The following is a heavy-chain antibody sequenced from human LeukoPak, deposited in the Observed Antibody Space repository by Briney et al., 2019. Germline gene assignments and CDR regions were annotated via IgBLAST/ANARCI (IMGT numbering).Heavy chain of an antibody. CDR1: GFTFSSYW. CDR3: ARDPVKDILTGNFDY. J-gene: IGHJ4*02. Sequence: GGSLRLSCAASGFTFSSYWMSWVRQAPGKGLEWVANIKQDGSEKYYVDSVKGRFTISRDNAKNSLYLQMNSLRAEDTAVYYCARDPVKDILTGNFDYWGQGTLVTVSS. D-gene: IGHD3-9*01. V-gene: IGHV3-7*01. CDR2: IKQDGSEK.